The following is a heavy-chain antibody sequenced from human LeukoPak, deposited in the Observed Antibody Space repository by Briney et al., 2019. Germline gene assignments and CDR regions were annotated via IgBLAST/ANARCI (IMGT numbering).Heavy chain of an antibody. J-gene: IGHJ3*02. CDR1: GGSISSGGYY. Sequence: SETLSLTCTVFGGSISSGGYYWSWIRQPPGKGLEWIGEINHSGSTNYNPSLKSRVTISVDTSKNQFSLKLSSVTAADTAVYYCAIRHCSSTSCYVGAFDIWGQGTMVTVSS. CDR2: INHSGST. D-gene: IGHD2-2*01. V-gene: IGHV4-34*01. CDR3: AIRHCSSTSCYVGAFDI.